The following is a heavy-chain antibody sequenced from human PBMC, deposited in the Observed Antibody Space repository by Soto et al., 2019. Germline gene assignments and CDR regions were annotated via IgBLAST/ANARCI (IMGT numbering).Heavy chain of an antibody. CDR2: ISSSSVTI. J-gene: IGHJ4*02. Sequence: PGGSLRLSCAASGFTFSSYSMNWVRQAPGKGLEWVSYISSSSVTIHYADSVKGRFTISRDNAKNSMYLQMKSLRAEDTAVYYCARDGGYNYGPFDYWGQGALVTVSS. CDR3: ARDGGYNYGPFDY. CDR1: GFTFSSYS. V-gene: IGHV3-48*04. D-gene: IGHD5-18*01.